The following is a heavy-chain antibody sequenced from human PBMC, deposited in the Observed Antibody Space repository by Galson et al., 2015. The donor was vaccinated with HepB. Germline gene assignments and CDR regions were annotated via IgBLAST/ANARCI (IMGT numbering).Heavy chain of an antibody. D-gene: IGHD3-22*01. CDR1: EFSLSYYW. CDR2: IKQDGIEK. J-gene: IGHJ4*02. V-gene: IGHV3-7*03. CDR3: ARDLYSSGWPTLY. Sequence: SLRLSCAASEFSLSYYWMIWVRQAPGKGLEWVANIKQDGIEKYYVDSVKGRFTIPRDNAKNSLYLQMNSLRAEDTAMYYCARDLYSSGWPTLYWGQGTLVTVSS.